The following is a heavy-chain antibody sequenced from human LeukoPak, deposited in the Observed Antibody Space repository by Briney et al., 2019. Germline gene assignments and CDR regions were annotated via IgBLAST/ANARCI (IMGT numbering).Heavy chain of an antibody. CDR1: GGSLSNYF. D-gene: IGHD3-10*01. Sequence: PSETLSLTCTVYGGSLSNYFWSWIRQAPGKGLEWIGEIKPGGITNYNPSLKSRVTISLDTSKNQLSLKLISATAADTAMYYCVRGFSGFVGEYWGQGTLVTVSS. J-gene: IGHJ4*02. V-gene: IGHV4-34*01. CDR2: IKPGGIT. CDR3: VRGFSGFVGEY.